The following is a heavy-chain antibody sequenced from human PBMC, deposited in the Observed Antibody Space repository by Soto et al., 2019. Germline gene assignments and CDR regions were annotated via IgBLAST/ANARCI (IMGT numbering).Heavy chain of an antibody. V-gene: IGHV3-30*04. CDR3: ARDRDEDGGTSDAFDM. Sequence: QVQVVESGGGVVQPGRSLRLSCAASGFTLSTYAMHWVRQAPGKGLEWVAVISHDGRNNYYADSVKGRFTISRDNSKSTLSLQMNRLRAEDTAVYYCARDRDEDGGTSDAFDMWGQGTMVTVSS. CDR2: ISHDGRNN. D-gene: IGHD2-15*01. J-gene: IGHJ3*02. CDR1: GFTLSTYA.